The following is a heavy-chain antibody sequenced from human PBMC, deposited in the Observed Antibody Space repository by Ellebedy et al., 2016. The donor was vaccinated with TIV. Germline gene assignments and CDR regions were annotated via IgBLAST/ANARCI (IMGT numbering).Heavy chain of an antibody. CDR1: GYSLNSYG. CDR2: IVPIFGTP. D-gene: IGHD5-18*01. CDR3: ARGGHRYGYYFLDQ. Sequence: AASVKVSCKASGYSLNSYGFSWVRQAPGHGLEWMGGIVPIFGTPDYAQRFQGRVTITADESASTAYMELSSLRSEDTAVYYCARGGHRYGYYFLDQWGQGTLVTVSS. J-gene: IGHJ4*02. V-gene: IGHV1-69*13.